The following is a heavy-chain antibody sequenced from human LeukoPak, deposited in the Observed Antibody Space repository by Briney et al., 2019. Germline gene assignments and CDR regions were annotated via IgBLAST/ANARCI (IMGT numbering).Heavy chain of an antibody. Sequence: ASVKISCKVSGYTFADYYMHWVQQAPGIGLEWMGLVDPEDGETIYAEKFQGRVTITADTSTDTAYMELSSLRSEDTAVYYCATVINSYGPPDYWGQGTLVTVSS. D-gene: IGHD5-18*01. V-gene: IGHV1-69-2*01. CDR3: ATVINSYGPPDY. CDR2: VDPEDGET. CDR1: GYTFADYY. J-gene: IGHJ4*02.